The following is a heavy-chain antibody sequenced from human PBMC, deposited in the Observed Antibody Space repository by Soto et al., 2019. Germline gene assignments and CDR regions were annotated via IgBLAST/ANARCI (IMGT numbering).Heavy chain of an antibody. V-gene: IGHV3-23*01. CDR2: ISGSGGST. D-gene: IGHD3-22*01. Sequence: GGSLRLSCAASGFTFSSYAMSWVRQAPGMGLEWVSAISGSGGSTYYADSVKGRFTISRDNSKNTLYLQMNSLRAEDTAVYYCAKDLSSPIVVNGFDYWGQGTLVTVSS. CDR1: GFTFSSYA. J-gene: IGHJ4*02. CDR3: AKDLSSPIVVNGFDY.